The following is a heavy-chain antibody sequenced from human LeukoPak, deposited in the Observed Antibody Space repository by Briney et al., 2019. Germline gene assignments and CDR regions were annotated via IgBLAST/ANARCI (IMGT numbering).Heavy chain of an antibody. Sequence: GGSLRLSCAASGFTFSSYAMSWVRQAPGKGLEWVSAISGSGGSTYYADSVKGRFTISRDNAKKSLYLQMNSLRAEDTAVYYCARAYSGSYGLGYYYMDVWGKGTTVTISS. D-gene: IGHD1-26*01. V-gene: IGHV3-23*01. CDR1: GFTFSSYA. CDR2: ISGSGGST. CDR3: ARAYSGSYGLGYYYMDV. J-gene: IGHJ6*03.